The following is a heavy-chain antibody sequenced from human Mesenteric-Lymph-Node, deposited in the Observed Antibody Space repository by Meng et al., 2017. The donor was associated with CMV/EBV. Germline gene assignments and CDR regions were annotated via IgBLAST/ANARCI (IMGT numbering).Heavy chain of an antibody. V-gene: IGHV4-31*03. Sequence: TFSGDSFSSGGYYWGWIRQHPGKGLEWIGYVYYSGGSLYNPSLKSRVTISVDTSKDQFSLKLSSVTAADTAFYYCARGSYSWNYFDFWGQGALVTVSS. D-gene: IGHD2-21*01. CDR1: GDSFSSGGYY. J-gene: IGHJ4*02. CDR2: VYYSGGS. CDR3: ARGSYSWNYFDF.